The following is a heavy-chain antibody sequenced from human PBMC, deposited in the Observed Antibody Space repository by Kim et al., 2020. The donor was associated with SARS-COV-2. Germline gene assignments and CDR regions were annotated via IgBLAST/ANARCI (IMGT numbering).Heavy chain of an antibody. V-gene: IGHV3-11*06. D-gene: IGHD2-8*02. CDR3: ARAKSPSDWGWDYYYGMDV. Sequence: GRVTISRDNAKNSLYLQMNSLRAEDTAVYYCARAKSPSDWGWDYYYGMDVWGQGTTVTVSS. J-gene: IGHJ6*02.